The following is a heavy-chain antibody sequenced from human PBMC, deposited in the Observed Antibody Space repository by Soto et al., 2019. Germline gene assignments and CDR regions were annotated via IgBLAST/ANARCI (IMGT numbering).Heavy chain of an antibody. V-gene: IGHV4-59*01. Sequence: SETLSLTCTVSGGSISSYYWSWIRQPPGKGLEWIGYIYYSGSTNYNPFIKSRVTISEDTSKNQFSLKLNSVTAEDTAGYYCARAVAARPFDYWGQGTLVTVSS. CDR2: IYYSGST. D-gene: IGHD6-6*01. CDR1: GGSISSYY. J-gene: IGHJ4*02. CDR3: ARAVAARPFDY.